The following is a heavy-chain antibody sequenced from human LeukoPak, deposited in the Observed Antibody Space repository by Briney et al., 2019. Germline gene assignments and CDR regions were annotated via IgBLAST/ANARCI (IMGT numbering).Heavy chain of an antibody. CDR1: GYTLTELS. V-gene: IGHV1-24*01. J-gene: IGHJ4*02. CDR3: ATLRITMVRGVIITSSQYYFDY. D-gene: IGHD3-10*01. Sequence: ASVKVSCKVSGYTLTELSMHWVRQAPGKGLEWMGGFDPEDGETIYAQKFQGRVTMTEDTSTDTAYMELSSLRSEDTAVYYCATLRITMVRGVIITSSQYYFDYWGQETLVTVSS. CDR2: FDPEDGET.